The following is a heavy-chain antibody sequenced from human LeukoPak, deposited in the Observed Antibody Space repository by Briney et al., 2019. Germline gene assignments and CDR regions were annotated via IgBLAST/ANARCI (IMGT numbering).Heavy chain of an antibody. Sequence: SETLSLTCTVSGGSISSYYWSWIRQPPGKGLEWIGYIYYSGSTNYNPSLKSRVTISVDTSKNQFSLKLSSVTAADTAVYYCARSRDYYDSSGFEYWGQGTLVTVSS. V-gene: IGHV4-59*01. D-gene: IGHD3-22*01. J-gene: IGHJ4*02. CDR3: ARSRDYYDSSGFEY. CDR1: GGSISSYY. CDR2: IYYSGST.